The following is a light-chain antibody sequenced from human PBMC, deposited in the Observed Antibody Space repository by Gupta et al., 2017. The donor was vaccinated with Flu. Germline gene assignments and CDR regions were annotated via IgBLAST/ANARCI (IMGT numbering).Light chain of an antibody. CDR3: CSFEGSYTAV. J-gene: IGLJ3*02. Sequence: SVTISCTGTSSDVGGYNFVSWYQQHPGKAPKLMIYDVTKRPSGVPDRFSGSKSGNSASLTISGLQAEDEADYYCCSFEGSYTAVFGGGTKLTVL. CDR1: SSDVGGYNF. V-gene: IGLV2-11*01. CDR2: DVT.